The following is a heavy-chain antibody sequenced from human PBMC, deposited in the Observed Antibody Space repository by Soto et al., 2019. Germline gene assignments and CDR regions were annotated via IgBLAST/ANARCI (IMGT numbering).Heavy chain of an antibody. CDR3: ARTQLDGFDP. CDR1: GFTFSSYG. CDR2: ISYDGSNK. V-gene: IGHV3-30*03. D-gene: IGHD3-3*02. Sequence: GGSLRLSCAASGFTFSSYGMHWVRQAPGKGLEWVAVISYDGSNKYYADSVKGRFTISRDNAKNTLYLQMNSLRDEDTAVYYCARTQLDGFDPWGQGTLVTVSS. J-gene: IGHJ5*02.